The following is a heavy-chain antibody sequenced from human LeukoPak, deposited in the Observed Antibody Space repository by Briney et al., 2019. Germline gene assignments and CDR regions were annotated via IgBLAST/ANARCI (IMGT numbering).Heavy chain of an antibody. CDR2: IYTSGST. CDR1: GVSISNYY. Sequence: SETLSLTCTVSGVSISNYYWSWIRQPAGKGLEWIGRIYTSGSTNYNPSLKSRVTMSVDTSKNQFSLKLSSVTAADTAVYYCARDRPEYSSSWYGYYYYYMDVWGKGTTVTISS. V-gene: IGHV4-4*07. D-gene: IGHD6-13*01. J-gene: IGHJ6*03. CDR3: ARDRPEYSSSWYGYYYYYMDV.